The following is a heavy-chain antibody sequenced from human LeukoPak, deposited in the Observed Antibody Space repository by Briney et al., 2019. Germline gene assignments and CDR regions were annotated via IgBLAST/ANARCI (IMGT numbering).Heavy chain of an antibody. CDR2: IYSGGST. D-gene: IGHD2-8*02. Sequence: GGSLRLSCAASGFSVSSNYMSWVRQAPGKGLEWVSVIYSGGSTYYADSVKGRFIISRDNSQNTLYLQGNNLRAEDTAVYCCARGRWDTGGLHGLDVWGQGTTVTVSS. J-gene: IGHJ6*02. CDR3: ARGRWDTGGLHGLDV. CDR1: GFSVSSNY. V-gene: IGHV3-53*01.